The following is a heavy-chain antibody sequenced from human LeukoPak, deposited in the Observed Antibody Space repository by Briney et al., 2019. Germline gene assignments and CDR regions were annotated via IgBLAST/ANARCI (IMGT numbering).Heavy chain of an antibody. CDR1: GFTFSNYG. V-gene: IGHV3-30*02. Sequence: GGSLRLSCAASGFTFSNYGIHWVRQAPGKGLEWVAFIRYVGSDKYYADSARGRFTISRDNSKNTLYLQMNSLRAEDTAVYYCAKATGTCSSIDYWGQGTLVTVSS. CDR2: IRYVGSDK. D-gene: IGHD1-1*01. J-gene: IGHJ4*02. CDR3: AKATGTCSSIDY.